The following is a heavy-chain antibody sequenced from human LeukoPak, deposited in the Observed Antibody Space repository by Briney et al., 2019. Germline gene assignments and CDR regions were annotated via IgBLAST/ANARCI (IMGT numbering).Heavy chain of an antibody. Sequence: TGGSLRLSCVASGLSVSSNYKSWVRQAPGKGLEWVSVIYRDGSSYYAESVKGRFTISRDNSKNTLYIQMNSLRAEDTAVYYCARSFYDILIGYYQYFDYWGQGTLVTVSS. CDR3: ARSFYDILIGYYQYFDY. CDR2: IYRDGSS. J-gene: IGHJ4*02. CDR1: GLSVSSNY. D-gene: IGHD3-9*01. V-gene: IGHV3-66*01.